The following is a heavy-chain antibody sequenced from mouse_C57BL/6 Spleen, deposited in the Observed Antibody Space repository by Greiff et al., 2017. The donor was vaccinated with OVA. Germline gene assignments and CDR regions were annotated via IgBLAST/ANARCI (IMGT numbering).Heavy chain of an antibody. J-gene: IGHJ4*01. CDR2: ISYDGSN. V-gene: IGHV3-6*01. CDR3: ARETGTDAMDY. D-gene: IGHD4-1*01. CDR1: GYSLTSGYY. Sequence: ESGPGLVKPSQSLSLTCSVTGYSLTSGYYWNWIRQFPGNKLEWMGYISYDGSNNYNPSLKNRISITRDTSKNQFFLKLNSVTTEDTATYYCARETGTDAMDYWGQGTSVTVSS.